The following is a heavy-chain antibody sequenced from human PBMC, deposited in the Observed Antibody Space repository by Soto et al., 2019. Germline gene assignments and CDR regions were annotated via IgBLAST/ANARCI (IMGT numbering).Heavy chain of an antibody. V-gene: IGHV3-53*01. CDR2: IYSGGST. Sequence: ESLRLSCAASGFTVSSNYMSWVRQAPGKGLEWVSVIYSGGSTYYADSVKGRFTISRDNSKNTLYLQMNSLRAEDTAVYYCARSLRLDYYYGMDVWGQGTTVTVSS. CDR3: ARSLRLDYYYGMDV. J-gene: IGHJ6*02. D-gene: IGHD3-16*01. CDR1: GFTVSSNY.